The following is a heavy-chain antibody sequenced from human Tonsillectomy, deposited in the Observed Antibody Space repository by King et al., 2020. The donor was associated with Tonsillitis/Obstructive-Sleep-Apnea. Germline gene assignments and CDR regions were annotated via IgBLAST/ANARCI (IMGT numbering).Heavy chain of an antibody. V-gene: IGHV3-11*05. CDR3: ARGHPKGNYYYYMDV. CDR1: GFTFSDYY. CDR2: ISSSSTYT. J-gene: IGHJ6*03. Sequence: VQLVESGGGLVKPGGSLRLSCAASGFTFSDYYMSWIRQAPGKGLAWVSYISSSSTYTNYADSVKGRFTIPRDNAKNSLYLQMNSLRAEDTAVYYCARGHPKGNYYYYMDVWGKGTTVTVSS.